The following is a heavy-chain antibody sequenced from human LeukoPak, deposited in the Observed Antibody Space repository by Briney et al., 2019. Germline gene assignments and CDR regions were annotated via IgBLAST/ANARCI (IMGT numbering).Heavy chain of an antibody. D-gene: IGHD2-15*01. V-gene: IGHV4-31*11. Sequence: PSQTLSLTCAVSGGSISSGGYYWTWIRQHPGKGLEWIGYIYYSGSTYYNPSLKSRVTISVDTSKNQFSLRLSSVTAADTAVYYCALGYCGGGSCYAREYFQHWGQGTLVTVSS. CDR1: GGSISSGGYY. CDR3: ALGYCGGGSCYAREYFQH. J-gene: IGHJ1*01. CDR2: IYYSGST.